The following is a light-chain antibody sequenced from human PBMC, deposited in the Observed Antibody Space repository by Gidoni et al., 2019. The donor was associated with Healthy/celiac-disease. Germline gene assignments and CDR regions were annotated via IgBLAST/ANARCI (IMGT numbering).Light chain of an antibody. V-gene: IGKV3-11*01. CDR2: DAS. CDR1: QSVSSY. Sequence: EIVLTQSPAPLSLSPGERATLSCRASQSVSSYLAWYQQKPGQAPRLLIYDASNRATGIPARFSGSGSGTDFTLTISSLEPEDCAVYYCQQRSNWPPEFTFXPXTKVDIK. J-gene: IGKJ3*01. CDR3: QQRSNWPPEFT.